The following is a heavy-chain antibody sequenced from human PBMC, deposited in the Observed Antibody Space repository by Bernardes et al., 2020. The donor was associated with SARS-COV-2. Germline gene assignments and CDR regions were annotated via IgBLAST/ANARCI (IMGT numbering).Heavy chain of an antibody. J-gene: IGHJ5*02. V-gene: IGHV1-2*02. CDR1: GYTFTGYY. CDR2: INPNSGGT. CDR3: ARGAAAHAGDTNWFDP. D-gene: IGHD6-13*01. Sequence: ASVKVSCKASGYTFTGYYMHWVRQAPGQGLEWMGWINPNSGGTNYAQKFQGRVTMTRDTSISTAYMELSRLRSDDTAVYYCARGAAAHAGDTNWFDPWGQGTLVTVSS.